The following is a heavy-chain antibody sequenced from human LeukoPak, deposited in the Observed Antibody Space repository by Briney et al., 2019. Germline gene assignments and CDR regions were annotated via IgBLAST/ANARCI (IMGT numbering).Heavy chain of an antibody. Sequence: VKVSCKASGYTFSDNYIHWVRQAPGQGLEWVGWIKPNTGATHYSKRFQGRVTMTRDTSVSTAYMELTSLRSDDTAVYFCAREFRVVMTAFLDYWGQGTLVIVSS. CDR2: IKPNTGAT. D-gene: IGHD2-21*02. V-gene: IGHV1-2*02. CDR3: AREFRVVMTAFLDY. CDR1: GYTFSDNY. J-gene: IGHJ4*02.